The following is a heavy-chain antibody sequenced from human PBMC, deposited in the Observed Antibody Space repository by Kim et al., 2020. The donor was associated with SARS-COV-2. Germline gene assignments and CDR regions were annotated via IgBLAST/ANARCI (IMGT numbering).Heavy chain of an antibody. CDR2: IYPGDSET. J-gene: IGHJ5*02. V-gene: IGHV5-51*01. CDR3: ARRHGYAFDP. D-gene: IGHD3-16*01. CDR1: GYTFTNYW. Sequence: GESLKISCKGSGYTFTNYWIGWVRQMPGKGLEWMGIIYPGDSETRYSPSFQGQVTMSVDKSINTAYLQWSSLKPSDTAMYYCARRHGYAFDPWGQGTLVTVSS.